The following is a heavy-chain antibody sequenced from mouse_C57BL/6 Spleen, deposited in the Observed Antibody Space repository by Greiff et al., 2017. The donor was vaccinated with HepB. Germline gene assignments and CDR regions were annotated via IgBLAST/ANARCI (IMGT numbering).Heavy chain of an antibody. Sequence: QVQLQQSGAELVRPGPSVKMSCKASGYTFTNYWIGWAKQRPGHGLEWIGDIYPGGGYTNYNEKFKGKATLTADKSSSTAYMQFSSLTSEDSAIYYCARSDGNYWFAYWGQGTLVTVSA. V-gene: IGHV1-63*01. CDR1: GYTFTNYW. J-gene: IGHJ3*01. CDR2: IYPGGGYT. D-gene: IGHD2-1*01. CDR3: ARSDGNYWFAY.